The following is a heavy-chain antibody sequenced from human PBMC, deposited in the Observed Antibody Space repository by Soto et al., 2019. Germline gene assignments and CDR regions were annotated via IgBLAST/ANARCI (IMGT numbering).Heavy chain of an antibody. V-gene: IGHV1-18*04. CDR1: GYTFTSYG. J-gene: IGHJ6*02. Sequence: ASVKVSCKASGYTFTSYGISWVRQAPGQGLEWMGWISAYNGNTNYAQKLQDRVTMTTDTSTSTAYMELRSLRSDDTAVYYCARVGEQWLDPYYYYGMDVWGQGTTVTVSS. D-gene: IGHD6-19*01. CDR2: ISAYNGNT. CDR3: ARVGEQWLDPYYYYGMDV.